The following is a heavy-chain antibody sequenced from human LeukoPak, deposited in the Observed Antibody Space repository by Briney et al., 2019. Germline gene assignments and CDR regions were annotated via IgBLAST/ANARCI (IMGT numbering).Heavy chain of an antibody. CDR2: INHSGST. CDR1: GGSFSGYY. V-gene: IGHV4-34*01. CDR3: ARDPANYYDSSGYHYPGALAPNAFDI. D-gene: IGHD3-22*01. Sequence: SETLSLTCAVYGGSFSGYYWSWIRQPPGKGLEWIGEINHSGSTNYNPSLKSRVTISVDTSKNQFSLKLSSVTAADTAVYYCARDPANYYDSSGYHYPGALAPNAFDIWGQGTMVTVSS. J-gene: IGHJ3*02.